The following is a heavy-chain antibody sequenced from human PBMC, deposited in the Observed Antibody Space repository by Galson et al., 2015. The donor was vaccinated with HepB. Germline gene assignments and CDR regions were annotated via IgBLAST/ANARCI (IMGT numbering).Heavy chain of an antibody. D-gene: IGHD6-6*01. CDR2: ISAYNGNT. J-gene: IGHJ5*02. V-gene: IGHV1-18*01. CDR1: GYTFTTYG. Sequence: QSGAEVKKPGASVKVSCKAFGYTFTTYGLSWVRQAPGQGLEWMGWISAYNGNTNYAQKFQGRVTMTTDTSTSTAYMELRSLRSDDTTVYYCARDDIAARPGWFNPWGQGTLVTVSS. CDR3: ARDDIAARPGWFNP.